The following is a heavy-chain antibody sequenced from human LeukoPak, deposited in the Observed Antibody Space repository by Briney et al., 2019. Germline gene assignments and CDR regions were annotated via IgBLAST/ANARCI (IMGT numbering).Heavy chain of an antibody. V-gene: IGHV1-8*03. CDR2: MNPNSGNT. D-gene: IGHD3-10*01. CDR1: GYTFTSYD. Sequence: ASVKVSCKASGYTFTSYDINWVRQATGQGLEWMGWMNPNSGNTGYAQKFQGRDTITRNTSISTAYMELSSLRSEDTAVYYCARDWAPYYYGSGSYYTNNWFDPWGQGTLVTVSS. J-gene: IGHJ5*02. CDR3: ARDWAPYYYGSGSYYTNNWFDP.